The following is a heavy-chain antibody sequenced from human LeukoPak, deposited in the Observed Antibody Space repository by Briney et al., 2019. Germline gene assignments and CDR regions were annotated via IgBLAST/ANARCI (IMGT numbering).Heavy chain of an antibody. CDR3: AILRYSSTWFY. D-gene: IGHD5-18*01. V-gene: IGHV4-39*01. Sequence: SETLSLTCTVSGGSINSNNYYWGWIRQPPGKGLEWIGNFYYSGSTYFNPSLKSRLAISVDTSKNQFSLKLSSVTAADTAVYYCAILRYSSTWFYWGQGTLVTVSS. J-gene: IGHJ4*02. CDR1: GGSINSNNYY. CDR2: FYYSGST.